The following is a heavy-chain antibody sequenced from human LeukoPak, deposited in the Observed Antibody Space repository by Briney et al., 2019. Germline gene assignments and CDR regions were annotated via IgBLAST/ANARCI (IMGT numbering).Heavy chain of an antibody. D-gene: IGHD6-19*01. CDR1: GYTFTGYY. CDR3: ARVSVAGHYYYYGMDV. Sequence: ASVKVSCKASGYTFTGYYIHWVRQAPGQGLEWMGWINPNSGGTNYAQKFQGRVTMTRDTSISTAYMELSRLRSDDTAVYYCARVSVAGHYYYYGMDVWGQGTTVTVSS. CDR2: INPNSGGT. V-gene: IGHV1-2*02. J-gene: IGHJ6*02.